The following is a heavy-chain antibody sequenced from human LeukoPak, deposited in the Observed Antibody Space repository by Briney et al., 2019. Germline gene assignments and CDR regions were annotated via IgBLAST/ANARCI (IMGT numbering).Heavy chain of an antibody. J-gene: IGHJ4*02. CDR3: ARGRPHGNDY. CDR1: GFTFSSYW. Sequence: SGGSLRLSCAASGFTFSSYWMNWVRQAPGKGQVWVSRIASDGSSTTYADSVKGRFSISRDNAKNTLYLQMNSLRVEDTAVYYCARGRPHGNDYWGQGTLLTVSS. V-gene: IGHV3-74*01. CDR2: IASDGSST. D-gene: IGHD4-23*01.